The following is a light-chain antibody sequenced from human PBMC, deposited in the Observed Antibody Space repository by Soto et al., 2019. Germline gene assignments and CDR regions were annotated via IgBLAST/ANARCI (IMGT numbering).Light chain of an antibody. CDR2: EVT. CDR3: SSFTSSSTVL. CDR1: SSDVGGYNY. J-gene: IGLJ2*01. Sequence: QSALTQPASVSGSLGQSITISCTGTSSDVGGYNYVSWYQHHPGKDPKVVIFEVTKWPSGVSSRFSGSKSGNTASLTVSGLQAEDEGDYYCSSFTSSSTVLFGGGTKVTVL. V-gene: IGLV2-14*01.